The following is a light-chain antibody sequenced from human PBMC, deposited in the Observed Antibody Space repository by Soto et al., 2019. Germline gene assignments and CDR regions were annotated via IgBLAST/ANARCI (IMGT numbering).Light chain of an antibody. Sequence: EVVLTQSPVTLYLSPGERATLSCRASQSFRGLLAWYQQKPGQAPRLLIYDEYNRATGSPPRYSGSWSGTDFTLTISSIEPEDSAVYYCQQRHMWPITCGQGTRVEIK. CDR1: QSFRGL. CDR3: QQRHMWPIT. J-gene: IGKJ5*01. CDR2: DEY. V-gene: IGKV3-11*01.